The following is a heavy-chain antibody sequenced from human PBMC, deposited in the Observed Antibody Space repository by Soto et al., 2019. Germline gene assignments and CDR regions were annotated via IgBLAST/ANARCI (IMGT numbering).Heavy chain of an antibody. CDR2: ISTDGSST. Sequence: EVQLVESGGGLVQPGGSLRLSCAASGFTFSSYWMHWVRQGPGKGLVWVSRISTDGSSTNYADSVKGRFAISRDNXXXXXXXXXXXXXXEXTAVYYXARGLKGYYGSDYWGQGTLVTVSS. D-gene: IGHD3-10*01. V-gene: IGHV3-74*01. J-gene: IGHJ4*02. CDR1: GFTFSSYW. CDR3: ARGLKGYYGSDY.